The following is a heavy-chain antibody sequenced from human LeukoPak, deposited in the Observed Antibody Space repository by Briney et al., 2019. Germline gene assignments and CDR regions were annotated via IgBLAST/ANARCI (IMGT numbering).Heavy chain of an antibody. V-gene: IGHV3-66*01. CDR1: GFTVSSNY. CDR3: ARDFPPTYYGLLPGAFDI. Sequence: GGSLRLSCAASGFTVSSNYMSWVRQAPGKGLEWVSVIYSGGSTYYADSVKGRFTISRDNSKNTLYLQMNSLRAGDTAVYYCARDFPPTYYGLLPGAFDIWGQGTMVTVSS. D-gene: IGHD3-3*01. CDR2: IYSGGST. J-gene: IGHJ3*02.